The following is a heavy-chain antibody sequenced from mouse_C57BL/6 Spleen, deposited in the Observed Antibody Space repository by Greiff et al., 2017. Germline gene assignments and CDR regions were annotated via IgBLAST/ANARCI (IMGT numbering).Heavy chain of an antibody. D-gene: IGHD2-3*01. CDR1: GYTFTDYY. J-gene: IGHJ2*01. Sequence: EVQLQQSGPELVKPGASVKISCKASGYTFTDYYMNWVKQSHGKSLEWIGDINPNNGGTSYNQKFKGKATLTVDKSSSTAYIELRSLTSEYSAVYYCARGDGTFDYWGQGTTLTVSS. CDR2: INPNNGGT. CDR3: ARGDGTFDY. V-gene: IGHV1-26*01.